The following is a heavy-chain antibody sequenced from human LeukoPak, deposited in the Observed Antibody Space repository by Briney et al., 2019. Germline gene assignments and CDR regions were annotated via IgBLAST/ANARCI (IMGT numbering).Heavy chain of an antibody. J-gene: IGHJ4*02. Sequence: GASVKVSCKAPGGTFSSYAITWVRQAPGQGPEWMGRINVKSGATDYAQKFQGRVTVTRDTSISTAYMELSSLRSDDTAVYYCARVGRESSTGWLDYWGQGTLVTVSS. CDR2: INVKSGAT. V-gene: IGHV1-2*06. D-gene: IGHD6-19*01. CDR3: ARVGRESSTGWLDY. CDR1: GGTFSSYA.